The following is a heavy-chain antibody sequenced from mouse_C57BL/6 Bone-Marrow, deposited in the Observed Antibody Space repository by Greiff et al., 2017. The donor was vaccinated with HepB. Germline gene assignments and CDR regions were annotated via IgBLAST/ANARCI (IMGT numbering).Heavy chain of an antibody. V-gene: IGHV1-54*01. CDR1: GYAFTNYL. J-gene: IGHJ4*01. CDR3: APTRYYGSSPYAMDY. Sequence: QVQLKESGAELVRPGTSVKVSCKASGYAFTNYLIEWVKQRPGQGLEWIGVINPGSGGTNYNEKFKGKATLTADKSSSTAYMQLSSLTSEDSAVYYCAPTRYYGSSPYAMDYWGQGTSVTVSS. D-gene: IGHD1-1*01. CDR2: INPGSGGT.